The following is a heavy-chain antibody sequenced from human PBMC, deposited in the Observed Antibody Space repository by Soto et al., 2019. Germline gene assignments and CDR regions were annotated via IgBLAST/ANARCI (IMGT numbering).Heavy chain of an antibody. V-gene: IGHV3-23*01. Sequence: GGSLILSCAASGFTFSSYSMTWVRQAPGKGLECISTISGSGGSSYYADSVKGRFTISRDNSKSTLYLQMNSLRAEDTAVYYCAKHYFGDYYDSSGYYYVGQYFDYWGQGTLVTVSS. J-gene: IGHJ4*02. CDR3: AKHYFGDYYDSSGYYYVGQYFDY. D-gene: IGHD3-22*01. CDR2: ISGSGGSS. CDR1: GFTFSSYS.